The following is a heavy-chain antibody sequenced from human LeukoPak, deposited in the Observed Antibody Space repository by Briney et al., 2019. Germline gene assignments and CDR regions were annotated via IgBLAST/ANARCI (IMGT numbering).Heavy chain of an antibody. V-gene: IGHV4-61*02. CDR2: MEISGIT. J-gene: IGHJ4*02. D-gene: IGHD3-22*01. CDR1: GFPISSSDYF. CDR3: CRVACDSGFCNVDY. Sequence: SETLSLTCSVSGFPISSSDYFWSWVRQPAGKGLEWIGRMEISGITNYNPALRGRVTLSLDTSKNQFSLKLRSVTAADTAVYYCCRVACDSGFCNVDYWGQGTLVPVTS.